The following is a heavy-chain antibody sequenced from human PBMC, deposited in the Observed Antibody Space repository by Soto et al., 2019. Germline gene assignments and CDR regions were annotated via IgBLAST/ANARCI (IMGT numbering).Heavy chain of an antibody. CDR1: GGSISSGGYS. J-gene: IGHJ4*02. CDR3: ARVNGSGSYYRDYFDY. V-gene: IGHV4-30-2*01. Sequence: PSETLSLTCAVSGGSISSGGYSWSWIRQPPGKGLEWIGYIYHSGSTYYNPSLKSRVTISVDRYKNQFSLKLSSVTAADTAVYYCARVNGSGSYYRDYFDYWGQGTLVTVSS. D-gene: IGHD3-10*01. CDR2: IYHSGST.